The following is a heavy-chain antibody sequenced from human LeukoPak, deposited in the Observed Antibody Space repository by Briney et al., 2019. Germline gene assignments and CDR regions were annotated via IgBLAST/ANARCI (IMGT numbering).Heavy chain of an antibody. D-gene: IGHD3-16*02. Sequence: QPGRSLRLSCAASGFTFDDYAMHWVRQAPGKGLEWVSGISWNSGSIGYADSVKGRFTISRDNAKNSLYLQMNSPRAEDTALYYCAKAGYVWGSYRYPIDYWGQGTLVTVSS. CDR3: AKAGYVWGSYRYPIDY. CDR1: GFTFDDYA. J-gene: IGHJ4*02. CDR2: ISWNSGSI. V-gene: IGHV3-9*01.